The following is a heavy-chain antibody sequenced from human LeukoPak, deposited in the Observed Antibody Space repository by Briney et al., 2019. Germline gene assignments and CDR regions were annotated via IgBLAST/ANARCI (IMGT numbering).Heavy chain of an antibody. V-gene: IGHV3-7*02. CDR1: EFTFNRYW. D-gene: IGHD3-10*01. CDR2: IKHDGSEA. Sequence: PGGSLRLSCAASEFTFNRYWMSWVRQAPGKGLEWVANIKHDGSEAHYVDSVKGRFTISRDNAKNSLYLQMNSLRAEDTAVYYCAKNGGPHGMDVWGQGTTITVSS. CDR3: AKNGGPHGMDV. J-gene: IGHJ6*02.